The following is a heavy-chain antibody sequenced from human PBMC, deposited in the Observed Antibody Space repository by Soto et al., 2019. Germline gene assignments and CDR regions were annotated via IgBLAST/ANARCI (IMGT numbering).Heavy chain of an antibody. CDR2: ISSSSSYI. V-gene: IGHV3-21*01. CDR1: GFTFSSYS. CDR3: VRDPDYDYIWGSYRSGGGFDY. J-gene: IGHJ4*02. Sequence: EVQLVESGGGLVKPGGSLRLSCAASGFTFSSYSMNWVRQAPGKGLEWVSSISSSSSYIYYADSVKGRFTISRDNAKNSLYLKMNSLRAEDTAVYYCVRDPDYDYIWGSYRSGGGFDYWGQGTLVTVSS. D-gene: IGHD3-16*02.